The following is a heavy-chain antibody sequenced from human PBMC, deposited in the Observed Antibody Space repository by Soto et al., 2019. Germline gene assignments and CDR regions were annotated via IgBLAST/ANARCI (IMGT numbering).Heavy chain of an antibody. Sequence: GGSLRLSCATSGFTFSNSWMHWVRQPPGKGLEWVSRISGDGTSTNYADSVKGRFTISRDNAKNTLSLQMTSLRAEDTAVYYCARRKEGVGTLNYWGQGTLVTVSS. CDR1: GFTFSNSW. D-gene: IGHD3-10*01. V-gene: IGHV3-74*01. J-gene: IGHJ4*02. CDR3: ARRKEGVGTLNY. CDR2: ISGDGTST.